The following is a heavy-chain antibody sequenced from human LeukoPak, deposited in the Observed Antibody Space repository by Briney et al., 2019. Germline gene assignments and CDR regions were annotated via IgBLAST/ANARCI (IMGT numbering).Heavy chain of an antibody. V-gene: IGHV3-38-3*01. CDR1: GFTVSRNE. CDR3: ARPPTPYGGNPALIDY. J-gene: IGHJ4*02. CDR2: ISGGST. D-gene: IGHD4-23*01. Sequence: GGSLRLSCAASGFTVSRNEMSWVRRAPGKGLEWVSSISGGSTYSADSRKGRFTISRDNAKNSLYLQMNSLRAEDTAVYYCARPPTPYGGNPALIDYWGQGTLVTVSS.